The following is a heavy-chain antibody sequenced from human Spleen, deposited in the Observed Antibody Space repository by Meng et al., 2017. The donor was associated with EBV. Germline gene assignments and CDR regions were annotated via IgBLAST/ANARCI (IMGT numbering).Heavy chain of an antibody. J-gene: IGHJ4*02. CDR3: SRSLGAAGPNY. CDR1: GGSFTTYY. Sequence: QVQLQQWGAGLFKPSGTLSLTCAVDGGSFTTYYWTWIRQPPGKGLEWIGEINHRGSAHYNPSLKSRLTISVDTSKKKFSLKLSSVTAADTAVYYCSRSLGAAGPNYWGQGTLVTVSS. D-gene: IGHD6-13*01. V-gene: IGHV4-34*01. CDR2: INHRGSA.